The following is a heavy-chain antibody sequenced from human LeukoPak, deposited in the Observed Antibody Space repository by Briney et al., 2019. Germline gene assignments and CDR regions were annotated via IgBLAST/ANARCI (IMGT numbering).Heavy chain of an antibody. D-gene: IGHD5-18*01. CDR2: IYHSGST. CDR3: ARQAATAFVYYYYYYMDV. Sequence: SETLSLTCTVSGGSISSSSYYWGWIRQPPGKGLEWIGSIYHSGSTNYNPSLKSRVTISVDTSKNQFSLKLSSVTAADAAVYYCARQAATAFVYYYYYYMDVWGKGTTVTISS. V-gene: IGHV4-39*01. CDR1: GGSISSSSYY. J-gene: IGHJ6*03.